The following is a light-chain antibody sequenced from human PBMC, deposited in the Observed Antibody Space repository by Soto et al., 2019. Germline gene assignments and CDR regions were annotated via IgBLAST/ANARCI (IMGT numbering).Light chain of an antibody. J-gene: IGKJ1*01. V-gene: IGKV3-15*01. CDR2: DAS. CDR1: QSVSSY. Sequence: EIVMTQSPATLSVSPGERATLSCRASQSVSSYLAWYQQKPGQAPRLLIYDASNRATGIPARFSGSGSGTEFTLTISSLQSEDFAVYYCHQYNHWLTWTFGQGTKVDIK. CDR3: HQYNHWLTWT.